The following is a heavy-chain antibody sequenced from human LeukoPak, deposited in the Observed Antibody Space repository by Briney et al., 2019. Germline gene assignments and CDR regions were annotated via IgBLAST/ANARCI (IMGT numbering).Heavy chain of an antibody. D-gene: IGHD5-24*01. J-gene: IGHJ4*02. Sequence: GGSLRLSCAASGFTFSSYDMHWVRQATGKGLEWVSAIGTAGDTYYPGSVKGRFTISRENAKNSLYLQMNSLRAEDTAVYYCAREGWRWSIDYWGQGTLVTVSS. V-gene: IGHV3-13*01. CDR2: IGTAGDT. CDR3: AREGWRWSIDY. CDR1: GFTFSSYD.